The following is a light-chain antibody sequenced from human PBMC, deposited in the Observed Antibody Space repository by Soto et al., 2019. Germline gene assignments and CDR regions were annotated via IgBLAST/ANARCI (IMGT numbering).Light chain of an antibody. CDR1: QSLLHSNGYNY. V-gene: IGKV2-28*01. J-gene: IGKJ5*01. CDR3: MQALQTPIT. CDR2: LGS. Sequence: DIVMTQSPLSLPVTPGEPAPISCRSSQSLLHSNGYNYLDWYLQKPGQSPQLLIYLGSNRASGVPDRFSGSGSGTDFTLKISRVEAEDVGVYYCMQALQTPITFGQGTRLEI.